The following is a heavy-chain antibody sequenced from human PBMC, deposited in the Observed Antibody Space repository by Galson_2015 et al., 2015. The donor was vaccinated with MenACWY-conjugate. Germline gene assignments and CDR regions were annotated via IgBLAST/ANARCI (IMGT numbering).Heavy chain of an antibody. CDR3: ARDLRGGYNSDAFDI. J-gene: IGHJ3*02. V-gene: IGHV4-39*07. CDR2: IYYSGST. D-gene: IGHD5-24*01. Sequence: ETLSLTCTVSGGSISSSSYYWGWIRQPPGKGLEWIGSIYYSGSTYYNPSLKSRVTISVDTSKNQFSLKLSSVTAADTAVYYCARDLRGGYNSDAFDIWGQGTMVTVSS. CDR1: GGSISSSSYY.